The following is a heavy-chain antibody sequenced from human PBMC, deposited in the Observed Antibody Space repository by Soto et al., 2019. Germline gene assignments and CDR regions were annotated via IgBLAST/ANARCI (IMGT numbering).Heavy chain of an antibody. CDR1: GVTFVDYA. CDR2: ISWNSGSI. Sequence: SLRLSCAASGVTFVDYAMHWVRQAPGKGLEWVSGISWNSGSIGYADSVKGRFTISRDNAKNSLYLQMNSLRAEDTALYYCAKSSYDILTGYYYYFDYWGQGTLVTVPQ. V-gene: IGHV3-9*01. CDR3: AKSSYDILTGYYYYFDY. D-gene: IGHD3-9*01. J-gene: IGHJ4*02.